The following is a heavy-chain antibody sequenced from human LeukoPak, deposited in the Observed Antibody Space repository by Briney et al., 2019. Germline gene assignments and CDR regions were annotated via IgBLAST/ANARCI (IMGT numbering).Heavy chain of an antibody. CDR3: ARGISIAAAGYPDY. Sequence: ASVKVSCKASAYTFTTYYIHWVRQAPGQGLEWMGMLNPSGYDTNYAQKLQGRVTMTTDTSTSTAYMELRSLRSDDTAVYYCARGISIAAAGYPDYWGQGTLVTVSS. V-gene: IGHV1-46*01. CDR1: AYTFTTYY. CDR2: LNPSGYDT. D-gene: IGHD6-13*01. J-gene: IGHJ4*02.